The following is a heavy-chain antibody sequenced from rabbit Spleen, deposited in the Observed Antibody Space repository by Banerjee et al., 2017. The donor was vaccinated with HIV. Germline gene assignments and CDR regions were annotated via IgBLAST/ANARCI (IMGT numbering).Heavy chain of an antibody. CDR2: IDTGSSGFT. Sequence: QSLEESGGDLVKPGASLTLTCTASGVSFSSSSYMCWVRQAPGKGLEWIACIDTGSSGFTYFATWAKGRFTISKISSTTVTLQMTRLTAADTATYFCVRDPYSILWPGNLWGPGTLVTVS. CDR3: VRDPYSILWPGNL. V-gene: IGHV1S40*01. D-gene: IGHD7-1*01. J-gene: IGHJ4*01. CDR1: GVSFSSSSY.